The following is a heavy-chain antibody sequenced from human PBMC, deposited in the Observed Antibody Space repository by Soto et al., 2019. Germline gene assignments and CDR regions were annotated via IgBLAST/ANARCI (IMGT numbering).Heavy chain of an antibody. J-gene: IGHJ6*04. CDR2: ITNTAITD. V-gene: IGHV3-11*01. D-gene: IGHD2-2*01. CDR3: ARDLHQMLSRKHFYSYLDV. Sequence: ESGGDLVKPGGSLTRSCVASGFSFSDYSMTCMRQAPGGGLAVVAPITNTAITDYNPDSVKGRFTISMDNARNSVYLQMDSLRAEAAAVYYCARDLHQMLSRKHFYSYLDVRGTGTSGTFSS. CDR1: GFSFSDYS.